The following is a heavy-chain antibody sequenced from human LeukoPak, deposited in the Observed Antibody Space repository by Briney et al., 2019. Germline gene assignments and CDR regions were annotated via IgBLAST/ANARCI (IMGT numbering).Heavy chain of an antibody. CDR2: ISGSGGST. Sequence: GGTLRLSCAASGFTFRGYGMSWVRQAPGKGLEWVSAISGSGGSTYYADSVKGRFTISRDNAKNSLYLQMNSLKVEDTAVYYCARIGVWFGEGNLSGYFDYWGQGILVTVSS. CDR1: GFTFRGYG. CDR3: ARIGVWFGEGNLSGYFDY. V-gene: IGHV3-23*01. D-gene: IGHD3-10*01. J-gene: IGHJ4*02.